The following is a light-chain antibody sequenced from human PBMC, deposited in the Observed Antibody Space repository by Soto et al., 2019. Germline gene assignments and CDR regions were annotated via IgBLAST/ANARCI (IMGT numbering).Light chain of an antibody. CDR1: QSITSF. V-gene: IGKV1-39*01. CDR3: QQSYNAPRT. J-gene: IGKJ4*01. CDR2: TAS. Sequence: DIQMTQSPPSLSASVGDTVTITCRASQSITSFLNWYQQKPGKAPELLIYTASSLQSGVPSRFSGGGSGTDLTLTISSLQPEDFATYYCQQSYNAPRTFGGGTKVEI.